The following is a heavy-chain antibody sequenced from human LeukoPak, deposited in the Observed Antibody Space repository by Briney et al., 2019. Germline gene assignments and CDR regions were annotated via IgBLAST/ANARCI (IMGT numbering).Heavy chain of an antibody. J-gene: IGHJ4*02. CDR2: INPNSGGT. Sequence: ASVKVSCKASGYTFTGYYMHWVRQAPGQGLEWMGWINPNSGGTNYAQKFQGRVTMTRDTSISTAYMELSRLRSDDTAVYYCARDWGPYYYDSSGYYYDGGAPLDYWGRGTLVTVSS. CDR1: GYTFTGYY. D-gene: IGHD3-22*01. CDR3: ARDWGPYYYDSSGYYYDGGAPLDY. V-gene: IGHV1-2*02.